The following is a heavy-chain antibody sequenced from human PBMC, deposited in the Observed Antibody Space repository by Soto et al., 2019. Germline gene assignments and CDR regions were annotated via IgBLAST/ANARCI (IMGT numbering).Heavy chain of an antibody. V-gene: IGHV4-4*07. CDR2: IYSSGNT. Sequence: PSETLSLTCSVSGGTISGYYWTWVRQPAGKGLEWIGRIYSSGNTKYNPSLQSRVTMSLDTSNNQFSLRLTSVTAADTAVYYCARGQRFSDWFDPWGQGTLVTVSS. CDR3: ARGQRFSDWFDP. J-gene: IGHJ5*02. CDR1: GGTISGYY. D-gene: IGHD3-3*01.